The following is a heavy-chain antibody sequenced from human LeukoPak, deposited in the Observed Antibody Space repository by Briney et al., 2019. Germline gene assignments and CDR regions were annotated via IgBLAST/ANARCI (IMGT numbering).Heavy chain of an antibody. CDR2: ISGDGGST. CDR3: AKDSLLSAVAGTNYFDY. D-gene: IGHD6-13*01. J-gene: IGHJ4*02. V-gene: IGHV3-43*02. Sequence: QPGGSLRLSCAASGFTFDDYAMHWVRRAPGKGLEWVSLISGDGGSTYYADSVKGRFTISRDNSKNSLYLQMNSLRTEDTALYYCAKDSLLSAVAGTNYFDYWGQGTLVTVSS. CDR1: GFTFDDYA.